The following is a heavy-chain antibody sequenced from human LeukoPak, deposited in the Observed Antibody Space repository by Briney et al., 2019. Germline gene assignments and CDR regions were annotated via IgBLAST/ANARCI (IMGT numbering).Heavy chain of an antibody. CDR2: IDPSGGST. V-gene: IGHV1-46*01. Sequence: ASVKVSCKASGCTFTNYYMHWVRQAPGQGLEWMGIIDPSGGSTSYSQKFQGRVTMTRDTSTSTVYMELSSLRSEDTAVYYCARDNTTTGPFDYWGQGTLVTVSS. CDR3: ARDNTTTGPFDY. D-gene: IGHD1-1*01. J-gene: IGHJ4*02. CDR1: GCTFTNYY.